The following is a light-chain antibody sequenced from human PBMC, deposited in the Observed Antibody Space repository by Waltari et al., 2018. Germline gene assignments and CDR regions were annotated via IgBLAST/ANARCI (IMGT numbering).Light chain of an antibody. J-gene: IGKJ4*01. V-gene: IGKV2-30*02. Sequence: DVVMTQSPLYLPVTLGQPASISCRSSQSLIHNNGNTYLNWFQHRPGQSPRRLIYKISNRDSGVPDRFSGSGSGTDFTLRISRVEAEDVGVYYCMQGTHPPQTFGGGTKVEIK. CDR1: QSLIHNNGNTY. CDR2: KIS. CDR3: MQGTHPPQT.